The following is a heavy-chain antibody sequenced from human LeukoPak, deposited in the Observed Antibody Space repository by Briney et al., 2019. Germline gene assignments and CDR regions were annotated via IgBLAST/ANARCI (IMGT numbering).Heavy chain of an antibody. Sequence: SQTLSLTCTVSGGSISSGGYYWSWIRQHPGKGLEWIGYIYYSGSAYYNPSLKSRVTISVDTSKNQFSLKLSSVTAADTAVYYCARGGVVVPAAPWGGNWFDPWGQGTLVTVSS. CDR2: IYYSGSA. D-gene: IGHD2-2*01. CDR1: GGSISSGGYY. J-gene: IGHJ5*02. V-gene: IGHV4-31*03. CDR3: ARGGVVVPAAPWGGNWFDP.